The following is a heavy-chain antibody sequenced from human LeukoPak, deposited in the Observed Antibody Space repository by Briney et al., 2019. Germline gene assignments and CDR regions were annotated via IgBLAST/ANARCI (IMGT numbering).Heavy chain of an antibody. CDR2: IISILGIA. V-gene: IGHV1-69*02. Sequence: SVKLSRKASGGTFSSYTISWVRQAPAQGLEWMGRIISILGIANYAQKFQGRVTITADNSTSTAYMDRSSLRCEDTAVYFCARTAHYGGYYMDVGGKGTTLTVSS. CDR3: ARTAHYGGYYMDV. D-gene: IGHD4-23*01. CDR1: GGTFSSYT. J-gene: IGHJ6*03.